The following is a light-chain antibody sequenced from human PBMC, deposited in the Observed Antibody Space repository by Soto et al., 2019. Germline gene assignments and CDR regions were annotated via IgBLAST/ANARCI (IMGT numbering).Light chain of an antibody. CDR3: QQSYSTPK. CDR2: GAS. V-gene: IGKV1-39*01. CDR1: QSIGTY. Sequence: DIQVTQSPSSLSASVGDRVTITCRASQSIGTYLNWYHQKPGKAPQLLIYGASTLQSGVPSRFSGSGSGTHFTLTINSLQPEDFGTFSFQQSYSTPKFGQGTKV. J-gene: IGKJ1*01.